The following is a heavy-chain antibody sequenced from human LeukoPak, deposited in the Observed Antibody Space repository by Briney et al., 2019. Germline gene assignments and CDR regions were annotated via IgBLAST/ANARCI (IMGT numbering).Heavy chain of an antibody. D-gene: IGHD4-11*01. CDR2: IKSKTDGETT. Sequence: GGSLRLSCAASRFTFSNAWMTWVRQAPGKGREWVGRIKSKTDGETTDYAAPVKGRFTISRDDSKNTLYLQMNSLKTEDTAVYYCTPDPSNPYYFDYWGQGTLVTVSS. CDR1: RFTFSNAW. V-gene: IGHV3-15*01. CDR3: TPDPSNPYYFDY. J-gene: IGHJ4*02.